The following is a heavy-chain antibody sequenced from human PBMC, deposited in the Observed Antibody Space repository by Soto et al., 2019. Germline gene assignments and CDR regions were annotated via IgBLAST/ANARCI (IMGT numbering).Heavy chain of an antibody. D-gene: IGHD3-10*01. CDR1: GYTFTSYG. Sequence: ATVKVSCKASGYTFTSYGISWVRQAPGQGLEWMGWISAYNGNTNYAQKLQGRVTMTTDTSTSTAYMELRSLRSDDTAVYYCALSRFGGSFDYWGQGTLVTVSS. CDR3: ALSRFGGSFDY. CDR2: ISAYNGNT. J-gene: IGHJ4*02. V-gene: IGHV1-18*01.